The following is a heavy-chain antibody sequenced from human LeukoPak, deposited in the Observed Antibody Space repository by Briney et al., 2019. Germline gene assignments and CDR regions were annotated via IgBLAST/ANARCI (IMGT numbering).Heavy chain of an antibody. CDR1: GYTFTSYG. CDR2: ISAYNGIT. J-gene: IGHJ4*02. V-gene: IGHV1-18*01. D-gene: IGHD7-27*01. Sequence: ASVKVSCKASGYTFTSYGISWVRQAPGQGLEWMGWISAYNGITNYAQKLQGRVTMTTDTSTSTAYMELRSLRSDDTAVYYCAKENKELGIPTSWGQGTLVTVSS. CDR3: AKENKELGIPTS.